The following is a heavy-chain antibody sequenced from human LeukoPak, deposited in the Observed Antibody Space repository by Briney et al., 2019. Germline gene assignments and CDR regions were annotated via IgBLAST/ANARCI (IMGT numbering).Heavy chain of an antibody. CDR2: ISSSSSYI. CDR1: GFTFSSYS. V-gene: IGHV3-21*01. J-gene: IGHJ6*02. CDR3: AKASGSYPGGSYGMDV. D-gene: IGHD1-26*01. Sequence: GGSLRLSCAASGFTFSSYSMNWVRQAPGKGLEWVSSISSSSSYIYYADSVKGRFTISRDNAKNSLYLQMNSLRAEDTAVYYCAKASGSYPGGSYGMDVWGQGTTVTVSS.